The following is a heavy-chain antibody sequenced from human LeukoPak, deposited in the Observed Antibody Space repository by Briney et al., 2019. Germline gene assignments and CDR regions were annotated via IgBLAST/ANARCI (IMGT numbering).Heavy chain of an antibody. CDR1: GYSFIRHH. Sequence: ASVKVSCKAFGYSFIRHHIHWVRQAPGQGLEWMGVLKLYDGSIRYAQKFQGRVTMTSDTSTSTVYMELSSLRSEDTAVYYCARAPHQNFYYGDYGGFDYWGQGTLVTVSS. V-gene: IGHV1-46*01. J-gene: IGHJ4*02. D-gene: IGHD4-17*01. CDR3: ARAPHQNFYYGDYGGFDY. CDR2: LKLYDGSI.